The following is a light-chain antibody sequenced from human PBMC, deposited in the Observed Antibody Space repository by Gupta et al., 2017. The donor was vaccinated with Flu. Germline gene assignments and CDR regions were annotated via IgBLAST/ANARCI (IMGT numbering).Light chain of an antibody. Sequence: TLSLSPGERATRSCRASQKVESSLFWYQQRPGQAPILLIYDASNRAAGIPARFSGSGCGTDFTLTISSREPEDFALYYCQHLCFLPPWRFGQGTKVEIK. CDR2: DAS. CDR1: QKVESS. CDR3: QHLCFLPPWR. J-gene: IGKJ1*01. V-gene: IGKV3-11*01.